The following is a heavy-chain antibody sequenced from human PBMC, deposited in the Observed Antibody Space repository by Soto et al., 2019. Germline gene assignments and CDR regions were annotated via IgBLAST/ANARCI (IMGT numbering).Heavy chain of an antibody. CDR3: TTDASDYDFWSGQELYYYYGMDV. CDR1: GLPFSNAW. J-gene: IGHJ6*02. V-gene: IGHV3-15*01. Sequence: EVQLVESGGGLVKPGGSLRLSGAASGLPFSNAWMSWVRQAPGKGLEWVGGIKSKTEGGTTDYAAPVKGRFTTSRDDSKNTLYLQMNSLKTEDTAVYYCTTDASDYDFWSGQELYYYYGMDVWGQGTTVTVSS. CDR2: IKSKTEGGTT. D-gene: IGHD3-3*01.